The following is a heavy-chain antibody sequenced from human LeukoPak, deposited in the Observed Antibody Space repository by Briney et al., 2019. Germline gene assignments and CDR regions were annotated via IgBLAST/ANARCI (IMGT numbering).Heavy chain of an antibody. CDR2: IYHSGST. CDR1: GGSISSRNW. CDR3: ARARSGSYYFDY. Sequence: SETLSLTCGVSGGSISSRNWWSWVRQPPGKGLEWIGEIYHSGSTNYNPSLKSRVTISVDKSKNQFSLKLSSVTAADTAVYYCARARSGSYYFDYWGQGTLVTVSS. V-gene: IGHV4-4*02. J-gene: IGHJ4*02. D-gene: IGHD3-3*01.